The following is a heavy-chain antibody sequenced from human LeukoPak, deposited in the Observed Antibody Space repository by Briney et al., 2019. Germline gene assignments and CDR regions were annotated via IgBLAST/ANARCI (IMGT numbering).Heavy chain of an antibody. CDR2: INHSGST. D-gene: IGHD3-16*02. Sequence: PSETLSLTCAVYGGSFSGYYWSWIRQPPGKGLEWIGEINHSGSTNYNPSLKSRVTISVDTSKNQFSLKLSSVTAADTAVYYCARGRAYDYVWGSYRSYYFDYWGQGTLVTVSS. CDR3: ARGRAYDYVWGSYRSYYFDY. V-gene: IGHV4-34*01. CDR1: GGSFSGYY. J-gene: IGHJ4*02.